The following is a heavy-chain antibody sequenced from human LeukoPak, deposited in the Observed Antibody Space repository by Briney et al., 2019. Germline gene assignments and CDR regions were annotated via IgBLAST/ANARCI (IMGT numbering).Heavy chain of an antibody. J-gene: IGHJ3*02. D-gene: IGHD2-15*01. Sequence: SETLSLTCAVSGYSISSGYYRGWIRQPPGKGLEWIGSIYHSGSTYYNPSLKSRVTISADTSKNQFSLKLRSVAAADTAVYYCARGGVVAAPGDAFDIWGQGTMVTVFS. V-gene: IGHV4-38-2*01. CDR1: GYSISSGYY. CDR2: IYHSGST. CDR3: ARGGVVAAPGDAFDI.